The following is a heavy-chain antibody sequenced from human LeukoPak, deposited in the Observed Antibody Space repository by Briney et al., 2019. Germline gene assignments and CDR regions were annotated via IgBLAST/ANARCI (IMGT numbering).Heavy chain of an antibody. Sequence: ASVKVSCKASGYTFTSYDFNWVRQATGQRPEWMGWMSPNSGDTGYAQKFQDRVTMTRNTSISTAYMELSSLRSDDTAVYYCARGKDIVGMDVWGQGTTVTVSS. J-gene: IGHJ6*02. V-gene: IGHV1-8*01. CDR3: ARGKDIVGMDV. D-gene: IGHD2-15*01. CDR2: MSPNSGDT. CDR1: GYTFTSYD.